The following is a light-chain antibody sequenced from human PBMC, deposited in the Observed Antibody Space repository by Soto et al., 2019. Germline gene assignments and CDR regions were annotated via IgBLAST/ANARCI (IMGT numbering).Light chain of an antibody. Sequence: EIVLTQSPGTLSLSPGERATLSCRASQSVSSSYLAWYQQKPGQAPRLLIYGASSRATGIPDRFSGSGSGTDFTLTISSXEPEDFAVYDWQQYGSSPWTFGQGNKL. CDR2: GAS. V-gene: IGKV3-20*01. CDR3: QQYGSSPWT. CDR1: QSVSSSY. J-gene: IGKJ1*01.